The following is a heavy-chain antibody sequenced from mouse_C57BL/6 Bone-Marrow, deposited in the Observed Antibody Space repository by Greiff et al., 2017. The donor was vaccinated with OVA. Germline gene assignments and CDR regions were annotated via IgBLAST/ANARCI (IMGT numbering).Heavy chain of an antibody. CDR3: ARENGSQYYFDY. Sequence: VQLQQSGSELRSPGSSVKLSCKDFDSEVFPIAYMSWVRQKPGHGFEWIGGILPSIGRTIYGEKFEDKATLDADTLSNTAYLELNSLTSEDSAIYYCARENGSQYYFDYWGRGTTLTVSS. J-gene: IGHJ2*01. CDR2: ILPSIGRT. V-gene: IGHV15-2*01. CDR1: DSEVFPIAY. D-gene: IGHD1-1*01.